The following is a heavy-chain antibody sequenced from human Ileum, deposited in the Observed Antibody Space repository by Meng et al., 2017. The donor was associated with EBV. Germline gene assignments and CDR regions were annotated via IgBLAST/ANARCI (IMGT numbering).Heavy chain of an antibody. V-gene: IGHV3-15*01. CDR3: EGWRY. CDR2: IKSTTDGGTT. CDR1: GFTFSNAW. D-gene: IGHD2-15*01. Sequence: EVRVGEAGGGLVKPGGSLRLSCAASGFTFSNAWMTWVRQAPGKGLEWVGRIKSTTDGGTTDYAAPVKGRFTISRDDSKNTLFLQMDSLKTEDTAVYYCEGWRYWGQGTLVTVSS. J-gene: IGHJ4*02.